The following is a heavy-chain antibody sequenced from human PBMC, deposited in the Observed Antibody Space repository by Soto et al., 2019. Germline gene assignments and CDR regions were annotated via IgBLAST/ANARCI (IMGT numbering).Heavy chain of an antibody. Sequence: ASVKVSCKASGYTFTSYGISWVRQAPGQGLEWKGWISAYNGNTNYAQKLQGRVTMTTETSTSTAYMELRSLRSDDTAVYYCARDVRSYYDILTGYREFDPWGQGTLVTVSS. CDR1: GYTFTSYG. CDR3: ARDVRSYYDILTGYREFDP. J-gene: IGHJ5*02. CDR2: ISAYNGNT. D-gene: IGHD3-9*01. V-gene: IGHV1-18*01.